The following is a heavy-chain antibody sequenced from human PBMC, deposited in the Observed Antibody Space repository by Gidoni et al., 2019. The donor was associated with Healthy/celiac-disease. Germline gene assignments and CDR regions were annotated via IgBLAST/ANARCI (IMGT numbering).Heavy chain of an antibody. D-gene: IGHD3-10*01. CDR1: GFTFSSYG. J-gene: IGHJ6*03. V-gene: IGHV3-30*18. Sequence: QVQLVESGGGVVQPGRSLRLSCAASGFTFSSYGMHWVRQAPGKGLEWVAVISYDGSNKYYADSVKGRFTISRDNSKNTLYLQMNSLRAEDTAVYYCAKGGAHGSGGLFYMDVWGKGTTVTVSS. CDR2: ISYDGSNK. CDR3: AKGGAHGSGGLFYMDV.